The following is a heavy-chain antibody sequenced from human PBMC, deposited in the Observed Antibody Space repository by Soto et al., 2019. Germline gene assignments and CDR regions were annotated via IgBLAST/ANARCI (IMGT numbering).Heavy chain of an antibody. Sequence: QVQLQESGPGLVKPSGTLSLTCAVSGGSISSSNWWSWVRQPPGKGLEWIGAIYHSGSTNYNPSLKRRVTISVDKSKNQFSLKLSSVTAADTAVYYCARSYMVRGVANWFDPWGQGTLVTVSS. CDR2: IYHSGST. D-gene: IGHD3-10*01. CDR1: GGSISSSNW. J-gene: IGHJ5*02. CDR3: ARSYMVRGVANWFDP. V-gene: IGHV4-4*02.